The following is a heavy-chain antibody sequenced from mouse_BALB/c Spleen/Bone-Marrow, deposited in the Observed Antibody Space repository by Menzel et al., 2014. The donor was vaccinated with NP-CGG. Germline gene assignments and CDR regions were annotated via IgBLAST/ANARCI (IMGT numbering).Heavy chain of an antibody. CDR1: GFTFSDYY. CDR3: ARVSYDYFDY. D-gene: IGHD2-4*01. J-gene: IGHJ2*01. V-gene: IGHV5-4*02. CDR2: ISDGGSYT. Sequence: DVMLVESGGGLVKPGGSLKLSCAASGFTFSDYYTYWVRQTPEKRLEWVATISDGGSYTYYPDSVKGRFTISRDNAKNNLYLQMSSQKSEDTAMYYCARVSYDYFDYWGQGTTLTVSS.